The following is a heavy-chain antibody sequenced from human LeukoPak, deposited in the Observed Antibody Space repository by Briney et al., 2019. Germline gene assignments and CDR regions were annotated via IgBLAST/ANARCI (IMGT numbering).Heavy chain of an antibody. V-gene: IGHV4-34*01. CDR3: ASAIAAAGTFDY. D-gene: IGHD6-13*01. J-gene: IGHJ4*02. CDR1: GGSFSGYY. CDR2: INHSGST. Sequence: SETLSLTCAVYGGSFSGYYWSWIRQPPGKGREWIGEINHSGSTNYNPSLKGRVTISVDTSKNQFSLKLSSVTAADTAVYYCASAIAAAGTFDYWGQGTLVTVSS.